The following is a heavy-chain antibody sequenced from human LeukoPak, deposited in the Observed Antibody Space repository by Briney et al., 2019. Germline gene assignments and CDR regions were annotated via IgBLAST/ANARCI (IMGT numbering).Heavy chain of an antibody. Sequence: GGSLRLSCAASGFTFSSHSMNWVRQAPGKGLEWVSYISSSSSTIYYADSVKGRFTISRDNAKNSLYLQMNSLRAEDTAVYYCARDYCTNGVCYNFDPWGQGTLVTVSS. V-gene: IGHV3-48*01. J-gene: IGHJ5*02. CDR1: GFTFSSHS. CDR3: ARDYCTNGVCYNFDP. D-gene: IGHD2-8*01. CDR2: ISSSSSTI.